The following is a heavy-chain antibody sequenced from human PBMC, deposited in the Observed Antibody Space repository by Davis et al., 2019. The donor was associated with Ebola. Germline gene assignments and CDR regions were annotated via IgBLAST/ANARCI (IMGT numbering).Heavy chain of an antibody. J-gene: IGHJ3*02. V-gene: IGHV3-48*02. CDR1: GFTFNTYA. D-gene: IGHD3-9*01. Sequence: GGSLRLSCAASGFTFNTYAMAWVRQAPGEGLEWVSYITSSGHTIYYADSVKGRFTISRDNAKNSLYLQMNSLRDDDTAMYYCARGRYFDWVDAFDIWGQGTMVSVSS. CDR2: ITSSGHTI. CDR3: ARGRYFDWVDAFDI.